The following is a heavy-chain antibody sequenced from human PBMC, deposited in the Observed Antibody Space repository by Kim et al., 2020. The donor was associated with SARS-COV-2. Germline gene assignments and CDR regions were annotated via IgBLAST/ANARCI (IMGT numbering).Heavy chain of an antibody. D-gene: IGHD3-22*01. Sequence: DAVKGRFTISRDNSKNTLYLQMNSLRAEDTAVYYCAREVNYYDSSGTFDYWGQGTLVTVSS. J-gene: IGHJ4*02. V-gene: IGHV3-30*01. CDR3: AREVNYYDSSGTFDY.